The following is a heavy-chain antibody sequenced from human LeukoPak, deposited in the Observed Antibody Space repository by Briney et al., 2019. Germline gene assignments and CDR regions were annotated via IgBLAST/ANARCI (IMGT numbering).Heavy chain of an antibody. J-gene: IGHJ3*02. CDR3: ARVPPESGSYYKGAFDI. Sequence: SETLSLTCTVSGGSISSSSYYWGWIRQPPGKGLEWIGSIYYSGSTYYNPSLKSRVTISVDTSKNQFSLKLSSVTAADTAVYYCARVPPESGSYYKGAFDIWGQGTMVTVSS. V-gene: IGHV4-39*07. CDR2: IYYSGST. CDR1: GGSISSSSYY. D-gene: IGHD3-10*01.